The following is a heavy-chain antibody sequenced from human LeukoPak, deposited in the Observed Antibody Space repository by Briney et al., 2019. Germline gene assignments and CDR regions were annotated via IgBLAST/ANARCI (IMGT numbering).Heavy chain of an antibody. CDR1: GFTFSSYW. V-gene: IGHV3-7*01. J-gene: IGHJ4*01. D-gene: IGHD1-26*01. Sequence: PAGSLRLSCVASGFTFSSYWMGWVRQAPGTGLEWVANMKQDGSAKHYADSVKGRFSISRDNSKNSVYLQMDSLRAEDTAVYYCARDNVGALDYWGHGTLVTVSS. CDR3: ARDNVGALDY. CDR2: MKQDGSAK.